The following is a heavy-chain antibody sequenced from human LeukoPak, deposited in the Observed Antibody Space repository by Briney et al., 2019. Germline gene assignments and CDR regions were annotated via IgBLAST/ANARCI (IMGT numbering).Heavy chain of an antibody. Sequence: GGSLRLSCEASGFTFSGYAMTWVRQAPGKGLEWVSVISGNGGSTYYADSVKGRFTISRDNSKSTLYLQMNSLRAEDTAVYYCAKNSGAYDFWSGYFYWGQGTLVTVSS. J-gene: IGHJ4*02. D-gene: IGHD3-3*01. CDR3: AKNSGAYDFWSGYFY. CDR1: GFTFSGYA. CDR2: ISGNGGST. V-gene: IGHV3-23*01.